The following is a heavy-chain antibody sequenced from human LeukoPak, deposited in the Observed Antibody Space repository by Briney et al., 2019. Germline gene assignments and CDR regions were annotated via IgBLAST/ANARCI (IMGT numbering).Heavy chain of an antibody. J-gene: IGHJ4*02. Sequence: PGGSLRLSCAATGFTFTKHWMSWVRQTKDKGLECVAKIREDGGEKHYVDSVKGRFTISRDNAKNSLYLQMNSLRAEDTAVYYCARDKQVGATYFDYWGQGTLVTVSS. CDR2: IREDGGEK. V-gene: IGHV3-7*01. CDR1: GFTFTKHW. D-gene: IGHD1-26*01. CDR3: ARDKQVGATYFDY.